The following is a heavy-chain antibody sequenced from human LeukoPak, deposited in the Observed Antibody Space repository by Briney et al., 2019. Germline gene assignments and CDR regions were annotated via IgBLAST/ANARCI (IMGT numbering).Heavy chain of an antibody. J-gene: IGHJ3*02. CDR1: GFTFSSYG. D-gene: IGHD6-13*01. Sequence: GGSLRLSCAASGFTFSSYGMHWVRQAPGKGLEWVAFIRYDGSNKYYADSVKGRFTISRDNSKNTLYLQMNSLRAEGTAVYYCATYSSSWFDDAFDIWGQGTMVTVSS. V-gene: IGHV3-30*02. CDR2: IRYDGSNK. CDR3: ATYSSSWFDDAFDI.